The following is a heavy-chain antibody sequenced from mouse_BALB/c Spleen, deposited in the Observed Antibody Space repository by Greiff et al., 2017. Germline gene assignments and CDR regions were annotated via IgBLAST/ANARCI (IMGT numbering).Heavy chain of an antibody. D-gene: IGHD2-14*01. V-gene: IGHV2-9*02. Sequence: VKVVESGPGLVAPSQSLSITCTVSGFSLTSYGVHWVRQPPGKGLEWLGVIWAGGSTNYNSALMSRLSISKDNSKSQVFLKMNSLQTDDTAMYYCARVEGYRAWFAYWGQGTLVTVSA. CDR3: ARVEGYRAWFAY. J-gene: IGHJ3*01. CDR1: GFSLTSYG. CDR2: IWAGGST.